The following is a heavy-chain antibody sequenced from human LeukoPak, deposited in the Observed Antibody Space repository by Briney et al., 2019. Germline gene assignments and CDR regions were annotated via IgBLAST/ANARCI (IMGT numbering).Heavy chain of an antibody. CDR3: AADTATKPPVY. J-gene: IGHJ4*02. CDR1: GYTFTSYY. D-gene: IGHD5-18*01. CDR2: INPSGGST. Sequence: ASVKVSRKASGYTFTSYYMHWVRQAPGQGLEWMGIINPSGGSTSYAQKFQGRVTMTRDTSTSTVYMELSSLRSEDTAVYYCAADTATKPPVYWGQGTLVTVSS. V-gene: IGHV1-46*03.